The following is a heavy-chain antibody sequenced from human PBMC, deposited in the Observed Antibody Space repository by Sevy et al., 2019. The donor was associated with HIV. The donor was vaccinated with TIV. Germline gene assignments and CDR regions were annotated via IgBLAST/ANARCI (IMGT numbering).Heavy chain of an antibody. CDR3: ARGALVAASASLTYYYGSGSYYKPLFYDY. Sequence: ASVKVSCKASGGTFSSYAISWVRQAPGQGLEWMGGIIPIFGTANYAQKFQGRVTITADESTSTAYMELSSLRSEDTAVHYCARGALVAASASLTYYYGSGSYYKPLFYDYWGQGTLVTVSS. J-gene: IGHJ4*02. D-gene: IGHD3-10*01. CDR2: IIPIFGTA. V-gene: IGHV1-69*13. CDR1: GGTFSSYA.